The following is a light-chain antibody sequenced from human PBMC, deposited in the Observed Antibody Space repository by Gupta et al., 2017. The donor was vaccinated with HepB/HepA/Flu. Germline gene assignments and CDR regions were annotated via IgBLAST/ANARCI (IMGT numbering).Light chain of an antibody. V-gene: IGKV1-39*01. CDR1: QSISSY. J-gene: IGKJ4*01. CDR3: QQRDSTPGT. Sequence: DIQMTQSPSSLSASVGDRVTITCRASQSISSYLNWYQQKPGKAPKLLIYAASSLQSGVPSRFSGSGSGTDFTLTLSRLQPEDFANYYCQQRDSTPGTFGRGTQVEIK. CDR2: AAS.